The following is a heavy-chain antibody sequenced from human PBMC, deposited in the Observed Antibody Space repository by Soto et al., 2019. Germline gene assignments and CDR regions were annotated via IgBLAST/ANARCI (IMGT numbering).Heavy chain of an antibody. CDR2: IKEDGSEK. Sequence: VGSLRLSCADSGFILRNYWMSWVRQAPGMGLQWVASIKEDGSEKYYVDPVKGRFTISRENAKNSLYLQMNSLRAEDTAVYYCARYRPLDPWARESWSPSPQ. D-gene: IGHD3-16*02. CDR3: ARYRPLDP. V-gene: IGHV3-7*03. J-gene: IGHJ5*02. CDR1: GFILRNYW.